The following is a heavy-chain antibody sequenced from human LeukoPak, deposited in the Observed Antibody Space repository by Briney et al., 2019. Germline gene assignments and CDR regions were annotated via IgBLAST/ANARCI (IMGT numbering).Heavy chain of an antibody. CDR1: GGSVSSYY. Sequence: SETLSLTCTVSGGSVSSYYWSWIRQPPGKGLEWIGYMYYSGSTNYNPSLKSRVTISIDTSKNQFSLKLNSVTAADTAVYYCAAGRPPDAFDIWGQGTMVTVSS. J-gene: IGHJ3*02. D-gene: IGHD1-26*01. CDR3: AAGRPPDAFDI. CDR2: MYYSGST. V-gene: IGHV4-59*02.